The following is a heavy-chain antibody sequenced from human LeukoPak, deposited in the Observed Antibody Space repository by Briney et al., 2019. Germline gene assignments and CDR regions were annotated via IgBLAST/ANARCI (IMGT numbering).Heavy chain of an antibody. D-gene: IGHD3-3*01. CDR1: GYTLTELS. Sequence: ASVKVSCKVSGYTLTELSMHWVRQAPGKGLEWMGGFDPEDGETIYAQKFQGRVTMTEDTSTDTAYMELSSLRSEDTAVYYCATDRRGGPRLDYYYGMGVWGQGTTVTVSS. J-gene: IGHJ6*02. V-gene: IGHV1-24*01. CDR3: ATDRRGGPRLDYYYGMGV. CDR2: FDPEDGET.